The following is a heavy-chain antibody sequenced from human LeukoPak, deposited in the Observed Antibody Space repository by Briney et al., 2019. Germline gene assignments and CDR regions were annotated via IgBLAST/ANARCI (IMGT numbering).Heavy chain of an antibody. CDR1: GFTFSSYA. D-gene: IGHD1-26*01. V-gene: IGHV3-30-3*01. J-gene: IGHJ4*02. CDR2: ISYDGSNK. CDR3: ARSGSTRLYFDY. Sequence: GGSLRLSCAASGFTFSSYAMHWVRQAPGKGLEWVAVISYDGSNKYYADSVKGRFTISRDNSKNTLYLQMNSLRAEDTAVYYCARSGSTRLYFDYWGQGTLVIVSS.